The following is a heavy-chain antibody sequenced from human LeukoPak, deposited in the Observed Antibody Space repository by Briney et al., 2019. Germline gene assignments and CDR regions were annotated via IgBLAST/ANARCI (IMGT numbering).Heavy chain of an antibody. J-gene: IGHJ6*03. V-gene: IGHV4-59*01. CDR3: ARRAAAVGTYYMDV. CDR2: IYYSGGT. D-gene: IGHD6-13*01. Sequence: SETLSLTCTVSGGSINSYYWNWIRQPPGKGLEWIGYIYYSGGTNYNPSLKSRVTIAVDTSKNQSSLKLSSVTAADTAVYDCARRAAAVGTYYMDVWGKGTTVTASS. CDR1: GGSINSYY.